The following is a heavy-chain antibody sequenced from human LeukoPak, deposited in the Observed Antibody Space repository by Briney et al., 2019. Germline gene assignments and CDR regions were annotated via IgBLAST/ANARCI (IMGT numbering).Heavy chain of an antibody. D-gene: IGHD3-22*01. V-gene: IGHV3-23*01. Sequence: GGSLRLSCAASGFTFNNYAMNWVRQAPGKGLEWVSTITGYSTKTYYSDSVKGRFTISRDNSMSTLYLQMTSLRAEDAAVYYCAKDREIVVDTTHPRFAMHVWGEGTTVTVSS. CDR3: AKDREIVVDTTHPRFAMHV. CDR1: GFTFNNYA. CDR2: ITGYSTKT. J-gene: IGHJ6*04.